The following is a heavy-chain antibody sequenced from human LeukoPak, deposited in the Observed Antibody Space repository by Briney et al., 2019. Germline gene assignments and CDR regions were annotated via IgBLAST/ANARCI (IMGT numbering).Heavy chain of an antibody. CDR2: ISSSSSYI. Sequence: GGSLRLSCAASGFTFSSYSMNWVRQAPGKGLEWVSSISSSSSYIYYADSVKGRFTISRDNAKNSLYLRMNSLRAEDTAVYYCARGDSSGYYLDYFDYWGQRTLVTVSS. D-gene: IGHD3-22*01. V-gene: IGHV3-21*01. CDR3: ARGDSSGYYLDYFDY. CDR1: GFTFSSYS. J-gene: IGHJ4*02.